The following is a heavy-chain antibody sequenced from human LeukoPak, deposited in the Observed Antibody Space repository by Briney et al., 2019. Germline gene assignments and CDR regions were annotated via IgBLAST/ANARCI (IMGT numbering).Heavy chain of an antibody. CDR3: ASAGYSYIFDY. CDR2: ISGSGDST. Sequence: GGSLRLSCAASGFTVSSNHMSWVRQAPGKGLEWVSAISGSGDSTYYADSVKGRFTISRDNSKNTLYVQMNSLRGEDTAVYYCASAGYSYIFDYWGQGTLVTVSS. J-gene: IGHJ4*02. D-gene: IGHD5-18*01. V-gene: IGHV3-23*01. CDR1: GFTVSSNH.